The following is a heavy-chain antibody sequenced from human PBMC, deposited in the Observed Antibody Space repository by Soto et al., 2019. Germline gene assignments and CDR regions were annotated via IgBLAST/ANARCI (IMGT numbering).Heavy chain of an antibody. J-gene: IGHJ4*02. D-gene: IGHD1-26*01. V-gene: IGHV3-30-3*01. CDR1: GFTFSSYA. Sequence: GGSLRLSCAASGFTFSSYAMHWVRQAPGKGLEWVAVISYDGSNKYYADSVKGRFTISRDNSKNTLYLQMNSLRAEDTAVYYCARDDWVRLGGSYPDFDYWGQGTLVTVSS. CDR3: ARDDWVRLGGSYPDFDY. CDR2: ISYDGSNK.